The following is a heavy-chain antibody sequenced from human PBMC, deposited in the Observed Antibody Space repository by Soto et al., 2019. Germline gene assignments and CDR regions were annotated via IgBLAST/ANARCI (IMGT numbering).Heavy chain of an antibody. J-gene: IGHJ6*02. V-gene: IGHV1-3*01. CDR1: GYTFTSYG. D-gene: IGHD3-22*01. CDR2: INAGNGNT. Sequence: ASVKVSCKASGYTFTSYGIHWVRQAPGQRLEWTGWINAGNGNTKYSEKFQGRVTITRDTSASTAYLELSRLRSEDTAVYYCARDPNDSSAYYHHYYYGMDVWGQGTTVTVSS. CDR3: ARDPNDSSAYYHHYYYGMDV.